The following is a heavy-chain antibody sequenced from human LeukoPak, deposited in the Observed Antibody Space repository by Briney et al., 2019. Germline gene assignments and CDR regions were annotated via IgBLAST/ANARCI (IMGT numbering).Heavy chain of an antibody. CDR1: GFTFSSYW. J-gene: IGHJ3*02. Sequence: GGSLRLSCAASGFTFSSYWMHWVRQAPGKGLVWVSRINSDGSSTSYADSVKGRFTISRDNAKNTLYLQMNSLRAEDTAVYYCARAWGSDALDIWGQGKLLTVSS. CDR3: ARAWGSDALDI. V-gene: IGHV3-74*01. CDR2: INSDGSST. D-gene: IGHD7-27*01.